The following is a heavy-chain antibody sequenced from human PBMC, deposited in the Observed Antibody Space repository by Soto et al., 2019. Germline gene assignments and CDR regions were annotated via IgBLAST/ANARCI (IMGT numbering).Heavy chain of an antibody. J-gene: IGHJ4*02. CDR1: GYTLTELS. D-gene: IGHD3-9*01. V-gene: IGHV1-24*01. CDR2: FDPEDGET. Sequence: ASVKVSCKVSGYTLTELSMHWVRQAPGKGLEWMGGFDPEDGETIYAQKFQGRVTMTEDTSTDTAYMELSSLRSEDTAVYYCATAPYYDILTGGDYWGQGTLVTVSS. CDR3: ATAPYYDILTGGDY.